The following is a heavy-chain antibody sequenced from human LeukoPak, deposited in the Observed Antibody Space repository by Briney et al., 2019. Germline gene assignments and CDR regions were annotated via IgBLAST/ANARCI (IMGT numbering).Heavy chain of an antibody. CDR1: GFSVSSNF. Sequence: PGGSLRLSCAASGFSVSSNFMSWVRQAPGKGLEWVSIIYDGGSTYYADSVKGRFTISRDNSKNTLYLQMNSLRAEDTAVYYCARRAYGSGSYFSPTHAFDIWGQGTMVTVSS. D-gene: IGHD3-10*01. J-gene: IGHJ3*02. V-gene: IGHV3-53*05. CDR3: ARRAYGSGSYFSPTHAFDI. CDR2: IYDGGST.